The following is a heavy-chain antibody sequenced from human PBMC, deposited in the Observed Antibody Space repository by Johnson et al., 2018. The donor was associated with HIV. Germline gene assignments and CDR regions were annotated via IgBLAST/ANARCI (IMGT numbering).Heavy chain of an antibody. CDR3: ARVSNHAFDI. CDR1: GFTFSSYG. Sequence: QVQLVESGGGVVQPGRSLRLSCAASGFTFSSYGMHWVRQAPGKGLEWVSVIYSGGSTIYYADSVKGRFTISRDNAKNSLYLQMHSLRAEDTAVYYCARVSNHAFDIWGQGTMVTVSS. J-gene: IGHJ3*02. CDR2: IYSGGSTI. V-gene: IGHV3-NL1*01.